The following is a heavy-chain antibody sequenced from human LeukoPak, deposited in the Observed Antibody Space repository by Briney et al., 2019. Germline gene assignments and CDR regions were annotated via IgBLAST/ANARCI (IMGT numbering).Heavy chain of an antibody. CDR2: ISSSSSYI. J-gene: IGHJ4*02. CDR1: GFTFSSYS. CDR3: ARDPSWGTGYYFDY. V-gene: IGHV3-21*01. Sequence: GGSLRLSCAASGFTFSSYSMNWVRQAPGKGLEWVSSISSSSSYIYYAGSVKGRFTISRDNVKNSLYLQMNSLRAEDTAVYYCARDPSWGTGYYFDYWGQGTLVTVSS. D-gene: IGHD3-16*01.